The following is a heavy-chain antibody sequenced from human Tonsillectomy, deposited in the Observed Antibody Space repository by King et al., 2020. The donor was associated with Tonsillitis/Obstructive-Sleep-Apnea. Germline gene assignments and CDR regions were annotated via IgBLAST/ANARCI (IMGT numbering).Heavy chain of an antibody. V-gene: IGHV3-23*04. CDR3: AKGNDFWGPTSGYYSMDV. D-gene: IGHD3-3*01. J-gene: IGHJ6*02. Sequence: EVQLVESGGGLVQPGGSLRLSCAASGFTFSSYVMSWVRQAPGKGLEWVSAISGSGGRTYYADSVKGRFTISRDNSKNTLYLQMNSLRAEDTAVYYCAKGNDFWGPTSGYYSMDVWGRGTTVTVSS. CDR1: GFTFSSYV. CDR2: ISGSGGRT.